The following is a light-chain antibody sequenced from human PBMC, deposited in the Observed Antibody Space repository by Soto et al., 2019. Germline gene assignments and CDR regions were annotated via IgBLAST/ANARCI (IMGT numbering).Light chain of an antibody. V-gene: IGKV3-15*01. CDR3: QQYNNWPPGCT. CDR2: AAS. CDR1: QSVSSN. Sequence: EIGMTQSPATLSVSPGERATLSCRASQSVSSNLAWYQQKAGQAPRLLIYAASTRATGIPARFSGSGSGTEFTLTISSLQSEDFAVYYCQQYNNWPPGCTFGQGTKLEIK. J-gene: IGKJ2*02.